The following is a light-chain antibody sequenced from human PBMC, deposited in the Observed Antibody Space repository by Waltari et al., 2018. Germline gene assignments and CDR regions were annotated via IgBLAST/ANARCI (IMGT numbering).Light chain of an antibody. CDR1: QSVTNY. J-gene: IGKJ4*01. CDR2: DAS. CDR3: QQRSKWPLT. Sequence: DIVLTQSPATLSLSPGERATLSCRAIQSVTNYLAWYQLKPGQAPRLLIYDASNRATGIPARFSGSGSGTDFTLTISNLEPEDSAVYYCQQRSKWPLTFGRGTKVEIK. V-gene: IGKV3-11*01.